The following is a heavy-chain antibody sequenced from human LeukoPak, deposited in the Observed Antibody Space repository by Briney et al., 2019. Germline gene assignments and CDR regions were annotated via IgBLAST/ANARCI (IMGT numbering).Heavy chain of an antibody. CDR2: ISGSGGST. V-gene: IGHV3-23*01. CDR1: GFTFDDYD. D-gene: IGHD3-22*01. Sequence: PGGSLRLSCAASGFTFDDYDMSWVRQAPGKGLEWVSAISGSGGSTYYADSVKGRFTISRDNSKNTLYLQMNSLRAEDTAVYYCAKEPYYYDSSGYSAYWGQGTLVTVSS. CDR3: AKEPYYYDSSGYSAY. J-gene: IGHJ4*02.